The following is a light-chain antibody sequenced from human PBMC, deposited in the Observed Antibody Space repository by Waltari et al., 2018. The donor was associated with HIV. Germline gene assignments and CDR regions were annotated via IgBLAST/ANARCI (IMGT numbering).Light chain of an antibody. Sequence: DILLTQSPATLSVSPGERVTLSCRASHSVSSSLAWYQLKPGQAPRLLIYDASTRASGIPDRFTATGSGTEFTLTVNSLQSDDFAVYYCLQSAKWPRTFGQGTKVEIK. J-gene: IGKJ1*01. V-gene: IGKV3-15*01. CDR2: DAS. CDR1: HSVSSS. CDR3: LQSAKWPRT.